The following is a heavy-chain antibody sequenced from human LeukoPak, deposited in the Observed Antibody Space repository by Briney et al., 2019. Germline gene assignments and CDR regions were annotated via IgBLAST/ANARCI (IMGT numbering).Heavy chain of an antibody. Sequence: SGTLSLTCAVSGGSISSSNWWSWVRQPPGKGLEWIGEIYHSGSTNYNPSLKSRVTISVDKSKNQFSLKLSSVTAADTAVYYCAKLSSSWTDCYYGVDVWGQGTTVTVS. D-gene: IGHD6-13*01. CDR1: GGSISSSNW. J-gene: IGHJ6*02. CDR3: AKLSSSWTDCYYGVDV. CDR2: IYHSGST. V-gene: IGHV4-4*02.